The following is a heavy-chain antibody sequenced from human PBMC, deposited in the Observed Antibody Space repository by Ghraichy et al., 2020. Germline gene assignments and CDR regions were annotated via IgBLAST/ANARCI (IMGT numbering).Heavy chain of an antibody. CDR1: GGSISTYS. D-gene: IGHD3-9*01. V-gene: IGHV4-59*01. Sequence: SETLSLTCTVSGGSISTYSWSWIRQPPGKGLEWIGNVYYRGSTKYNPSLRSQVAISVDTSKNQFSLKLSSVTAADTAVYSCARGQYDILTGYSGHNWLDPWGQGTLVTVSS. CDR2: VYYRGST. CDR3: ARGQYDILTGYSGHNWLDP. J-gene: IGHJ5*02.